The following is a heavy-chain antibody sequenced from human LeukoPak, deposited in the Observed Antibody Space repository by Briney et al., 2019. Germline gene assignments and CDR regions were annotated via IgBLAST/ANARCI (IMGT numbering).Heavy chain of an antibody. J-gene: IGHJ5*02. V-gene: IGHV3-66*01. CDR3: ARDHYGLTSYPNP. D-gene: IGHD3-10*01. CDR1: GFTFSTFG. Sequence: GGSLRLSCAASGFTFSTFGMTWVRQAPGKGLEWVSVIYTDGNTYYADSVKGRFIISRDNSKNTLYLQMNSLRAEDTAVYYCARDHYGLTSYPNPWGQGTLVTVSS. CDR2: IYTDGNT.